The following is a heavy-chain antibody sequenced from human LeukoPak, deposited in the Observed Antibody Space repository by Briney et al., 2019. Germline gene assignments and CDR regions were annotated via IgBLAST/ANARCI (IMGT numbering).Heavy chain of an antibody. CDR2: ISGSGAIT. V-gene: IGHV3-23*01. J-gene: IGHJ4*02. Sequence: AGSLRLSCAASGFTFSSYAMSWVRQAPGKGLEWVSAISGSGAITYYADSVKGRFTISRDNSKNTLYLQMNSLRAEDTALYYCAKTSSRFGDFDYWGQGTLVTVSS. D-gene: IGHD3-16*01. CDR3: AKTSSRFGDFDY. CDR1: GFTFSSYA.